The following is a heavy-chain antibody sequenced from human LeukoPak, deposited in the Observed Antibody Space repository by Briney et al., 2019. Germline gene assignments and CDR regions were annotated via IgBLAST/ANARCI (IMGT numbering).Heavy chain of an antibody. D-gene: IGHD5-12*01. CDR3: ATTVYSGYGSFDY. CDR2: FDPEDGET. CDR1: GYTLTELS. J-gene: IGHJ4*02. Sequence: GASVKVSRKVSGYTLTELSMHWVRQAPGKGLEWMGGFDPEDGETIYAQKFQGRVTMTEDTSTDTAYMELSSLRSEDTAVYYCATTVYSGYGSFDYWGQGTLVTVSS. V-gene: IGHV1-24*01.